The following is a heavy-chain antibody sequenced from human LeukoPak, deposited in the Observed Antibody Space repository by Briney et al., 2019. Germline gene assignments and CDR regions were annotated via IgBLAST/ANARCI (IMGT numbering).Heavy chain of an antibody. CDR3: ARGRIAVAGTRDYFDY. D-gene: IGHD6-19*01. V-gene: IGHV4-34*01. CDR1: GVSFSGYY. Sequence: SETLSLTCAVYGVSFSGYYWSWIRQPPGKGLEWIGEINHSGSTNYNPSLKSRVTISVDTSKNQFSLKLSSVTAADTAVYYCARGRIAVAGTRDYFDYWGQGTLVTVSS. J-gene: IGHJ4*02. CDR2: INHSGST.